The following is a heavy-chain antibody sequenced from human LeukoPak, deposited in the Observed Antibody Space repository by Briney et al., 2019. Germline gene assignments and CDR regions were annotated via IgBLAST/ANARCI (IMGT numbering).Heavy chain of an antibody. CDR3: ARVNSGWYYYGMDV. CDR1: GFTLRNYA. CDR2: IGAGDKYT. J-gene: IGHJ6*02. Sequence: PGGSLRLSCAASGFTLRNYAMSWVRQAPGKGLEWVSSIGAGDKYTYHIDSVKGRFTITRDNSKNTLYLQMNSLRAEDTAVYYCARVNSGWYYYGMDVWGQGTTVTVSS. D-gene: IGHD6-19*01. V-gene: IGHV3-23*01.